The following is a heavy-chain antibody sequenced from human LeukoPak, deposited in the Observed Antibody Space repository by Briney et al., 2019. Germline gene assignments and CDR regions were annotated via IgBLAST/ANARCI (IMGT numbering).Heavy chain of an antibody. V-gene: IGHV4-34*01. CDR3: ARTYYDFWSGYYRPLRLDY. CDR2: INHSGST. D-gene: IGHD3-3*01. J-gene: IGHJ4*02. Sequence: SETLSLTCAVYGGSFSGYYWSWIRQPPGKGLEWIGEINHSGSTNYNPSLKSRVTISVDTSKNQFSLKLSSVTAADTAVYYCARTYYDFWSGYYRPLRLDYWGQGTLVTVSS. CDR1: GGSFSGYY.